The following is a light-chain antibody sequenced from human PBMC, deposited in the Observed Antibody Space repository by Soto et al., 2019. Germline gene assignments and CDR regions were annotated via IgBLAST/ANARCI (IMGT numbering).Light chain of an antibody. J-gene: IGLJ1*01. V-gene: IGLV2-23*01. CDR1: NSDVGSYNL. Sequence: QSALTQPASVSGSPGQSITISCTGTNSDVGSYNLVSWYQQHPGKAPKLMIYESSERPSGVSNRFSGSKSGNTASLTISGLQAEDEADYYCCSYVGSSTYVFGTGTKVTVL. CDR2: ESS. CDR3: CSYVGSSTYV.